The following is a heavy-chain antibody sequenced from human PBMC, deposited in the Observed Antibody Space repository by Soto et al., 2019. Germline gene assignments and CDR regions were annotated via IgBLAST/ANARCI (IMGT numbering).Heavy chain of an antibody. CDR3: VRDGKKALRDWFDP. CDR1: GASISGFY. J-gene: IGHJ5*02. D-gene: IGHD1-1*01. V-gene: IGHV4-4*07. CDR2: IYATGTT. Sequence: XATLSLTFTVSGASISGFYWSWIRKSAGKGLEWIGRIYATGTTDYNPSLKSRVMMSVDTSKKQFSLKLRSVTAADTAVYYCVRDGKKALRDWFDPWGQGISVTVSS.